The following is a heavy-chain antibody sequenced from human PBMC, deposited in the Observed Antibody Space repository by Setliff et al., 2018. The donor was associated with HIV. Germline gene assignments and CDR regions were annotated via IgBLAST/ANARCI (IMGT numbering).Heavy chain of an antibody. CDR2: FHHSGSA. CDR1: GGSISSSSYY. CDR3: ARGHTWNYYGGDYFDY. V-gene: IGHV4-39*07. D-gene: IGHD1-7*01. J-gene: IGHJ4*02. Sequence: SETLSLTCTVSGGSISSSSYYWGWIRQPPGKGLEWIGSFHHSGSASYNPSLESRVSISVDTSKNQFSLGLSSVTAADTAVYYCARGHTWNYYGGDYFDYWGQGSLVTVSS.